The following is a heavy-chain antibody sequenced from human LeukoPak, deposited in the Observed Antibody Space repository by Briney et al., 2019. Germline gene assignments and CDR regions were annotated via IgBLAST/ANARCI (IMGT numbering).Heavy chain of an antibody. Sequence: ASVKVSCKASGYTFTSYGISWVRQAPGQGLEWMGWISAYNGNTNYAQKLQGRVTMTTDTSTSTAYMGLRSLRSDDTAVYYCARDLEWELSTFYLDYYYYGMDVWGQGTTVTVSS. J-gene: IGHJ6*02. V-gene: IGHV1-18*01. CDR3: ARDLEWELSTFYLDYYYYGMDV. D-gene: IGHD1-26*01. CDR1: GYTFTSYG. CDR2: ISAYNGNT.